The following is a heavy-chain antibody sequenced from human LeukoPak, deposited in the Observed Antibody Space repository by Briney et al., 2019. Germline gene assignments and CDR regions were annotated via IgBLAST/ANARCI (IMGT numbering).Heavy chain of an antibody. D-gene: IGHD1-26*01. CDR1: GGSIENNH. Sequence: PSETLSLIYAVSGGSIENNHWAWIRLPAGKGLEWIGRLHVSGNTNFNPSLKSRVTISVDTSKNQFSLKMTSMTAADTAVYFCARDPLRSSFDSWGQGILVTVAP. CDR2: LHVSGNT. V-gene: IGHV4-4*07. CDR3: ARDPLRSSFDS. J-gene: IGHJ4*02.